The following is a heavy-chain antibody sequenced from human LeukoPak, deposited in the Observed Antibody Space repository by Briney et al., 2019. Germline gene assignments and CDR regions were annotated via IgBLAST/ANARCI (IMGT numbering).Heavy chain of an antibody. J-gene: IGHJ6*03. V-gene: IGHV3-66*02. Sequence: GGSLRLSCAASGFTFSSYSMNWVRQAPGKGLEWVSVIYSGGSTYYADSVKGRFTISRDNSKNTLYLQMNSLRAEDTAVYYCARDGEPPHLNMDVWGRGTTVTVSS. CDR3: ARDGEPPHLNMDV. D-gene: IGHD3-3*01. CDR2: IYSGGST. CDR1: GFTFSSYS.